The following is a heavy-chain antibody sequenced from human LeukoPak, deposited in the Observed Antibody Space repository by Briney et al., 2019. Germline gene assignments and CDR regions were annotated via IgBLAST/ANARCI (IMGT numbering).Heavy chain of an antibody. CDR1: GDSVSRSDSY. Sequence: SGTLSLTCSVSGDSVSRSDSYWDWIRQPPGKGLEWIGTIYYSGRTYYSPSLKSRVTMSVDPSNNQFSLNLRSVTAADTAVYYCARRRYYDGSGYLEWGQGTLLSVSS. V-gene: IGHV4-39*01. CDR2: IYYSGRT. CDR3: ARRRYYDGSGYLE. D-gene: IGHD3-22*01. J-gene: IGHJ1*01.